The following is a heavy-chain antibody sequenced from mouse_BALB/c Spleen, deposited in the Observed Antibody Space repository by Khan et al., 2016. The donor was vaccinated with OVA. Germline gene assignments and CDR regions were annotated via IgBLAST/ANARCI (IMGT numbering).Heavy chain of an antibody. CDR2: INSAGFYT. CDR3: ANGNYGWFAY. J-gene: IGHJ3*01. Sequence: EVELVESGGGLVKPGGSLKLSCAASGFTFSSFVMSWVRQTPEKRLEWVAPINSAGFYTYYPDSVKGRFTISRDTAKNTLYLQMNSLRSKQTAMDYCANGNYGWFAYWGQGNLVTVSA. D-gene: IGHD1-1*02. V-gene: IGHV5-9-1*01. CDR1: GFTFSSFV.